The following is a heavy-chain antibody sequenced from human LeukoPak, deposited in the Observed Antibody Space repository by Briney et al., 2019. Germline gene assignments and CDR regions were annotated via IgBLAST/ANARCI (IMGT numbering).Heavy chain of an antibody. CDR2: INHSGST. CDR1: GGSFSGYY. J-gene: IGHJ1*01. CDR3: ARGSGRRPAVAEYFPH. Sequence: SETLSLTCAVYGGSFSGYYWSWIRQPPGKGLEWIGEINHSGSTNYNPSLKSRVTISVDTSKNQFSLKLSSVTAADTAVYYCARGSGRRPAVAEYFPHWGQGTLVTVHS. D-gene: IGHD6-19*01. V-gene: IGHV4-34*01.